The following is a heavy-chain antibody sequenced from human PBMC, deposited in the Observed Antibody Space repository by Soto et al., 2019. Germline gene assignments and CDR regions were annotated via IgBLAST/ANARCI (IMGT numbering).Heavy chain of an antibody. V-gene: IGHV4-30-2*01. CDR2: IYHSGST. CDR3: ARAGRVYPNRSDY. J-gene: IGHJ4*02. CDR1: GGSISSGGYS. Sequence: QLQLQESGSGLVKPSQTLSLTCAVSGGSISSGGYSWSWIRQPPGKGLEWIGYIYHSGSTYYNPSLKSRVTISVDRSTNQFSLKLSSVTAADTAVDYCARAGRVYPNRSDYWGQGTLVTVSS.